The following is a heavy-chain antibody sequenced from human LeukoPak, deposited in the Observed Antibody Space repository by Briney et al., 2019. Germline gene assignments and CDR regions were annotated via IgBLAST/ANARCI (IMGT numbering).Heavy chain of an antibody. D-gene: IGHD3-22*01. CDR1: GFTFSSYS. CDR3: ARKSGYYYDSSGLY. J-gene: IGHJ4*02. CDR2: ISSSSSYI. Sequence: GGSLRLSCAASGFTFSSYSMNWVRQAPGKGLEWVSSISSSSSYIYYADSVKGRFTLSRDNAKNSLYLQMNSLRAEDTAVYYCARKSGYYYDSSGLYWGQGTLVTVSS. V-gene: IGHV3-21*01.